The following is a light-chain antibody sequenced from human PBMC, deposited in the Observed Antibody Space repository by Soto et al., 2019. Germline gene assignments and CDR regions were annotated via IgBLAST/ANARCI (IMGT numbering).Light chain of an antibody. CDR3: QQYGSSPQT. Sequence: EIVLTQSPGTLSLSPGERATLSCRASQSVSSNYLAWYQQKPGQAPRLLIYGASNRATGIPDRFSGSGSETDFTLTISRLEPEDFALYFCQQYGSSPQTFGQGSKVEIK. J-gene: IGKJ1*01. CDR2: GAS. CDR1: QSVSSNY. V-gene: IGKV3-20*01.